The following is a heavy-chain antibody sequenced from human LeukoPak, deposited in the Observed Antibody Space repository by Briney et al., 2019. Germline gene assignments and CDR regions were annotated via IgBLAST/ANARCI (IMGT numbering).Heavy chain of an antibody. CDR3: AKDSRTTYDSSWLYYFDS. V-gene: IGHV3-23*01. J-gene: IGHJ4*02. D-gene: IGHD6-13*01. Sequence: SGGSLRLSCAASGFTFSTYGMSWVRQAPGKGPEWVSAISGSDTTTYYADSVKGRFTISRDNSKNTLYLQMNRLRAEDTAVYYCAKDSRTTYDSSWLYYFDSWGQGTLVTVSS. CDR2: ISGSDTTT. CDR1: GFTFSTYG.